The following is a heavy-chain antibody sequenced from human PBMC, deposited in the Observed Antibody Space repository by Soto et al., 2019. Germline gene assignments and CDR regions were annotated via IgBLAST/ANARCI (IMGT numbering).Heavy chain of an antibody. D-gene: IGHD6-19*01. V-gene: IGHV4-59*08. Sequence: QVQLQESGPGLVKPSETLSLTCTVSGGSISSYYWSWIRQPPGKGLEWIGYIYYSGSTNYNPSLKRRATISVDTSKHQFALKLSAVTAADTAVYYCARHRYSSGWSEGGEYFQHWGQGTLVTVSS. J-gene: IGHJ1*01. CDR3: ARHRYSSGWSEGGEYFQH. CDR1: GGSISSYY. CDR2: IYYSGST.